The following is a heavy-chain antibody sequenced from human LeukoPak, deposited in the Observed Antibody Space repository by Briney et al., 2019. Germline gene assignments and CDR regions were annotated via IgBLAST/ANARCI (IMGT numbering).Heavy chain of an antibody. V-gene: IGHV3-48*01. CDR1: GFTFSSYI. D-gene: IGHD5-18*01. CDR3: ARDRHSYVDY. CDR2: ISSSSSTI. J-gene: IGHJ4*02. Sequence: GGSLRLSCAASGFTFSSYIMSWVRQAPGKGLEWISYISSSSSTIYYADSVKGRFTIFRDNAKNSLFLQMDSLTVEDTAVYYCARDRHSYVDYWGQGTLVTVSS.